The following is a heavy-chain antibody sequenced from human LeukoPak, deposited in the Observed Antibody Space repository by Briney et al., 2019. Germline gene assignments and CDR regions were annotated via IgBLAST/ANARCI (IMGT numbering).Heavy chain of an antibody. CDR1: GGSFSGYY. CDR3: ARGPVLLWFGERRFDP. CDR2: INHSGST. D-gene: IGHD3-10*01. Sequence: SETLSLTCAVYGGSFSGYYWSWIRQPPGKGLEWIGEINHSGSTNYNPSLKSRVTISVDTSKNQFSLKLSSVTAADAAVYYCARGPVLLWFGERRFDPWGQGTLVTVSS. V-gene: IGHV4-34*01. J-gene: IGHJ5*02.